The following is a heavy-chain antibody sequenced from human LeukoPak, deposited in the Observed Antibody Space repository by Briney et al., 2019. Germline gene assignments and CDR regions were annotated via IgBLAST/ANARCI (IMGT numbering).Heavy chain of an antibody. CDR2: INHSGST. Sequence: SETLSLTCAVYGGSFSGYYWSWIRQPPRKGLEWIGEINHSGSTNYNPSLKSRVTISVDTSKNQFSLKLSSVTAADTAVYYCARARGFGYSYGYYFDYWGQGTLVTVSS. CDR3: ARARGFGYSYGYYFDY. CDR1: GGSFSGYY. V-gene: IGHV4-34*01. J-gene: IGHJ4*02. D-gene: IGHD5-18*01.